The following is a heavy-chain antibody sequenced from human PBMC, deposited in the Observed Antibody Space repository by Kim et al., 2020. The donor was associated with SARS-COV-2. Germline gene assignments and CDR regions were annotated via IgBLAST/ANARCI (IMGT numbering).Heavy chain of an antibody. CDR2: HSGST. D-gene: IGHD7-27*01. CDR3: ASRPGDY. J-gene: IGHJ4*02. Sequence: HSGSTNYNPSLKSRVTISVDTSKNQFSLKLSSVTAADTAVYYCASRPGDYWGQGTLVTVSS. V-gene: IGHV4-34*01.